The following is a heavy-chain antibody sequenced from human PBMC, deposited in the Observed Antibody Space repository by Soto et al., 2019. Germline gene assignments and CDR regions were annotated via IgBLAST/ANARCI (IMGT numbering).Heavy chain of an antibody. D-gene: IGHD2-21*01. V-gene: IGHV3-7*05. CDR3: ARVWFLDH. CDR2: INEDGSER. CDR1: GFTFSTYW. Sequence: EVQLVESGGGLVQPGGSLSLSCAASGFTFSTYWMSWVRQTPGKGLEWVANINEDGSERYYVDSVKGRFTISRDNAKNSLYLQMNSLRGEDTAVYYCARVWFLDHWGQGTLVTVSS. J-gene: IGHJ4*02.